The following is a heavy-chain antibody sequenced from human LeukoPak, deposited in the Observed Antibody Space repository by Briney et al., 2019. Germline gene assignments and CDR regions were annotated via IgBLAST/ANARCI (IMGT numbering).Heavy chain of an antibody. CDR3: AAGVRDSSGYFDY. CDR2: ISGGGNNR. CDR1: GFTFSNFA. V-gene: IGHV3-23*01. J-gene: IGHJ4*02. D-gene: IGHD3-22*01. Sequence: PGGSLRLSCAASGFTFSNFAVSWVRQAPGKGQEWVSAISGGGNNRYYADYVKGRFTISRDNSKNTLYLQMNSLRAEDTAVYYCAAGVRDSSGYFDYWGQGTLVTVSP.